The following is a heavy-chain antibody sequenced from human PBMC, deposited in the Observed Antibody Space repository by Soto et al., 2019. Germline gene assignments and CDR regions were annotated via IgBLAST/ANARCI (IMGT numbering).Heavy chain of an antibody. CDR2: IIPIFGTA. D-gene: IGHD2-15*01. J-gene: IGHJ6*02. V-gene: IGHV1-69*06. CDR3: ARVRFLAPVDCSGGSCYLDYYYGMDV. Sequence: SVKVSGKASGGTFSSYAISWVRQAPGQGLEWMGGIIPIFGTADYAQKFQGRVTITADKSTSTAYMELSSLRSEDTAVYYCARVRFLAPVDCSGGSCYLDYYYGMDVWGQGTTGTV. CDR1: GGTFSSYA.